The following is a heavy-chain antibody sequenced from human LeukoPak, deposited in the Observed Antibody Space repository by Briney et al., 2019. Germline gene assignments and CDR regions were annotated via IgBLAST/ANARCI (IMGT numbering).Heavy chain of an antibody. J-gene: IGHJ3*02. CDR2: IYTSGST. V-gene: IGHV4-4*07. Sequence: SETLSLTCTVSGYSISSGYYWGWIRQPAGKGLEWIGRIYTSGSTNYNPSLKSRVTMSIDTSKSQFSLKLSSVTAADTAVYYCARLPTVVTRVAFDIWGQGTMVTVSS. CDR1: GYSISSGYY. D-gene: IGHD4-23*01. CDR3: ARLPTVVTRVAFDI.